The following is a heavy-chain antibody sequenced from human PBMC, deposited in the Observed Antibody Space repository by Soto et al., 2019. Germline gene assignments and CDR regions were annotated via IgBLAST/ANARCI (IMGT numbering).Heavy chain of an antibody. CDR2: IDWDDDK. V-gene: IGHV2-70*11. J-gene: IGHJ6*02. Sequence: SGPTLVNPTQTLTLTCTFSGFSLSTSGMCVSWIRQPPGKALEWLARIDWDDDKYYSTSLKTRLTISKDTSKNQVVLTMTNMDPVDTATYYCARIPYSSGWGWHYYGMDVWGQGTTVTVSS. D-gene: IGHD6-19*01. CDR3: ARIPYSSGWGWHYYGMDV. CDR1: GFSLSTSGMC.